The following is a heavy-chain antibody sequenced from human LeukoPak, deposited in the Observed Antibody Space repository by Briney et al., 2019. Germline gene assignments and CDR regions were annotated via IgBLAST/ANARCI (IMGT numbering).Heavy chain of an antibody. CDR1: GYTFTGYY. V-gene: IGHV1-2*06. CDR3: ARGLYYYDSSGQIGDY. J-gene: IGHJ4*02. D-gene: IGHD3-22*01. CDR2: INPNSGGT. Sequence: ASVKVSCKASGYTFTGYYMHWVRQAPGQGLEWMGRINPNSGGTNYAQKFQGRVTMTRDTSTSTVYMELSSLRSEDTAVYYCARGLYYYDSSGQIGDYWGQGTLVTVSS.